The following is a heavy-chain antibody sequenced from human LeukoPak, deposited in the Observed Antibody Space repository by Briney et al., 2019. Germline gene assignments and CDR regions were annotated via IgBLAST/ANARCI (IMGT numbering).Heavy chain of an antibody. CDR2: ISYDGYNK. CDR3: AKDGYCDSGSCYGWFDP. V-gene: IGHV3-30*04. D-gene: IGHD2-15*01. CDR1: GFTFSSYA. Sequence: PGRSLRLSCAASGFTFSSYAMHWVRQAQGKGLEWVAVISYDGYNKYYADSARGRFTISRDNSKNTLYVQMDSLKAEDTALYYCAKDGYCDSGSCYGWFDPWGQGTLVTVSS. J-gene: IGHJ5*02.